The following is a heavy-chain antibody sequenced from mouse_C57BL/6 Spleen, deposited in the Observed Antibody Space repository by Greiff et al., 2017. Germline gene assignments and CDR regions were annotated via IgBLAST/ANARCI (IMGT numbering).Heavy chain of an antibody. V-gene: IGHV5-16*01. D-gene: IGHD2-3*01. CDR2: INYDGSST. Sequence: EVKLVESEGGLVQPGSSMKLSCTASGFTFSDYYMAWVRQVPEKGLEWVANINYDGSSTYYLDSLKSRFIISRDNAKNILYLQMSSLKSEDTATYYCARAVYDGYVDDWGQGTTLTVSS. CDR1: GFTFSDYY. CDR3: ARAVYDGYVDD. J-gene: IGHJ2*01.